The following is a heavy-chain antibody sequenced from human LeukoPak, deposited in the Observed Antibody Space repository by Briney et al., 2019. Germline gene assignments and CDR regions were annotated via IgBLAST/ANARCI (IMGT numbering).Heavy chain of an antibody. V-gene: IGHV1-8*03. D-gene: IGHD2-15*01. CDR1: GYTFTTYD. J-gene: IGHJ5*02. CDR2: MNPKSGYT. CDR3: ARDSGYCSGGSCYSEGWFDP. Sequence: ASVKVSCKASGYTFTTYDINWVRQATGQGLEWMGWMNPKSGYTGHAQRFQGRVTITADKSTSTAYMELSSLRSEDTAVYYCARDSGYCSGGSCYSEGWFDPGAREPWSPSPQ.